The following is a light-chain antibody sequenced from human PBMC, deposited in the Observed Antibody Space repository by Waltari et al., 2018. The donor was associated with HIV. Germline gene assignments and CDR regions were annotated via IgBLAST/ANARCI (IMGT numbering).Light chain of an antibody. V-gene: IGLV1-40*01. Sequence: HSDLSCAPSVSADTQQQVPITCSRVKACNYVSTYQRLPGTAPKLLIYGNTNRPSGVPDRFAGSKSGPFASLAITAPQAEDEADYYCKSYDSSRSRSVFGGGTRLTVL. CDR1: KACNY. CDR2: GNT. J-gene: IGLJ2*01. CDR3: KSYDSSRSRSV.